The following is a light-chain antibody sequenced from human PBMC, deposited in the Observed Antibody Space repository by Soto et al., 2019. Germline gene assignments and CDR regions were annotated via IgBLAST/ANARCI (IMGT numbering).Light chain of an antibody. CDR1: QSVSSY. Sequence: EIVLTQSPATLSLSPGERATLSCRASQSVSSYLAWYQQKPGQAPRLRIYDASNRATGIPARFSGSGSGTDFPLTISSLDPEDFAVYYCQQRSNLLTFGGGTKVEIK. V-gene: IGKV3-11*01. J-gene: IGKJ4*01. CDR3: QQRSNLLT. CDR2: DAS.